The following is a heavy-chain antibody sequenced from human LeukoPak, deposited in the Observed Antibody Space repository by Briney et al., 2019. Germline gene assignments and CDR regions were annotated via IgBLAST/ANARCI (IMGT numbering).Heavy chain of an antibody. D-gene: IGHD3-10*01. J-gene: IGHJ4*02. Sequence: GGSLRLSCAASGFSFSSFWMTWVRPTPGRGLEGVGNIKQDGSEIYYVDYLKGRFIISRDNAKSSLYLQMNSLRAEDTAVYYCARDNYASGSLDYWGQGTLVTVSS. CDR3: ARDNYASGSLDY. CDR1: GFSFSSFW. V-gene: IGHV3-7*04. CDR2: IKQDGSEI.